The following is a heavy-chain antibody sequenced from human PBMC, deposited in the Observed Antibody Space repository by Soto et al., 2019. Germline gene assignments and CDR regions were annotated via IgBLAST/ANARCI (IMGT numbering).Heavy chain of an antibody. J-gene: IGHJ4*02. CDR3: ARRGYYYDSSGYPSVWY. Sequence: PLETLSLTCTVSGGSISSSSYYWGWIRQPPGKGLEWIGSIYHSGSTYYNPSLKSRVTISVDTSKNQFSLKLSSVTAADTAVYYCARRGYYYDSSGYPSVWYWGQGTLVTVSS. V-gene: IGHV4-39*01. CDR1: GGSISSSSYY. D-gene: IGHD3-22*01. CDR2: IYHSGST.